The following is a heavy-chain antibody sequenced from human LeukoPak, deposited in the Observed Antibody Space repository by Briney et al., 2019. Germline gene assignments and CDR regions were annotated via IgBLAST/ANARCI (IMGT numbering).Heavy chain of an antibody. V-gene: IGHV4-34*01. CDR2: INHLGNG. CDR3: ASNNYDSSGYYADY. CDR1: GESFSPYS. Sequence: SETLSLTCGVYGESFSPYSWSWMRQAQGQGLEWIGEINHLGNGDSNPSFKSRVSISVDPSKNQFYLNLTSVTAADTAVYYCASNNYDSSGYYADYWGQGTLVTVSS. J-gene: IGHJ4*02. D-gene: IGHD3-22*01.